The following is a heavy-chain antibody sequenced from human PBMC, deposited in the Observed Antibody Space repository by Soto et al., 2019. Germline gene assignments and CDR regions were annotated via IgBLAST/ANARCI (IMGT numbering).Heavy chain of an antibody. CDR2: IYPGDSDT. D-gene: IGHD3-22*01. J-gene: IGHJ3*02. CDR3: VRVPEMIVALRAFGI. V-gene: IGHV5-51*01. Sequence: GESLKISCKGSGYSFTSYWIGWVRQMPGKGLEWMGIIYPGDSDTRYSPSFQGQVTISADKSISTAYLQWSSLKASDTAMYYCVRVPEMIVALRAFGIWRKETMV. CDR1: GYSFTSYW.